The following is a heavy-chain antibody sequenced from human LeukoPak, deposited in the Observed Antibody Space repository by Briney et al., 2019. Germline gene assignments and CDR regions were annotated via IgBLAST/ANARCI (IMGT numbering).Heavy chain of an antibody. CDR2: MNPNSGNT. V-gene: IGHV1-8*03. J-gene: IGHJ4*02. CDR1: GYTFTSYD. Sequence: ASVKVSCKASGYTFTSYDISWVRQATGKGLEWMGWMNPNSGNTGYAQKFQGRVTITRNTSISTAYMELSSLRSDDTAVYYCARESPVFDYWGQGTLVTVSS. CDR3: ARESPVFDY.